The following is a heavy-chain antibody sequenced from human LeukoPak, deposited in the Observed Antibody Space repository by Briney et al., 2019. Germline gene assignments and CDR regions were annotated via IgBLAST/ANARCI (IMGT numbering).Heavy chain of an antibody. CDR1: GFTFSSYA. CDR2: ISYDGTNK. Sequence: AGRSPRLSCAASGFTFSSYAMHWVRQAPGKGLEWVAVISYDGTNKYYADSVKGRFTISRDNSKNTLYLQMNSLRAEDTAVYYCARDGGRGSITMVRGVRSPFDYWGQGTLVTVSS. J-gene: IGHJ4*02. CDR3: ARDGGRGSITMVRGVRSPFDY. V-gene: IGHV3-30-3*01. D-gene: IGHD3-10*01.